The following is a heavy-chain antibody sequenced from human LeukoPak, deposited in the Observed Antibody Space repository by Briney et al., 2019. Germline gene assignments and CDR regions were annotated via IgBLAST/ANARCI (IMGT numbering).Heavy chain of an antibody. D-gene: IGHD1-26*01. V-gene: IGHV3-33*06. CDR3: ANYPREVEANTVFDY. CDR1: GSSFNSYG. J-gene: IGHJ4*02. Sequence: RSLTLSFAAAGSSFNSYGIHLVRQAPGKGLEWVAGRWYDGSNKYYADSVKGRFIISRDNSKNTLYLQMNSIRADDTVVYYCANYPREVEANTVFDYWGQGTLVTVSS. CDR2: RWYDGSNK.